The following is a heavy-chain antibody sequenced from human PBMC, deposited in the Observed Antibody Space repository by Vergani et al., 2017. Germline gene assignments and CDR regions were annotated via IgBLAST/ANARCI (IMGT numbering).Heavy chain of an antibody. J-gene: IGHJ4*02. CDR1: GFTFSSYA. V-gene: IGHV3-23*01. CDR3: AKDRRGYSYGYEACYFDY. CDR2: ISGSGGST. Sequence: EVQLLESGGGLVQPGGSLRLSCAASGFTFSSYAMSWVRQAPGKGLEWVSAISGSGGSTYYADSVKGRFTISRDNSKNTLYLQMNSLRAEDTAVYYCAKDRRGYSYGYEACYFDYWGQGTLVTVSS. D-gene: IGHD5-18*01.